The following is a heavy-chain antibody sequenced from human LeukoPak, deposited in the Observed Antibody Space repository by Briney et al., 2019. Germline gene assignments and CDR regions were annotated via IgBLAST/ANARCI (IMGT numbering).Heavy chain of an antibody. J-gene: IGHJ6*02. CDR2: INHSGST. CDR1: GGSFSGYY. V-gene: IGHV4-34*01. CDR3: ARGNTIFGVVTPYYYYGMDV. D-gene: IGHD3-3*01. Sequence: LETLSLTCAVYGGSFSGYYWSWIRQPPGKGLEWIGEINHSGSTNYNPSLKSRVTISVDTSKNQFSLKLSSVTAADTAVYYCARGNTIFGVVTPYYYYGMDVWGQGTTVTVSS.